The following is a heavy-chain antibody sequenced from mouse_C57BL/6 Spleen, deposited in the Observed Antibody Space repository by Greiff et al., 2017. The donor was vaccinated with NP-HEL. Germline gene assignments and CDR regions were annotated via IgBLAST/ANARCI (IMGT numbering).Heavy chain of an antibody. Sequence: VQLQQSGAELVKPGASVKISCKASGYAFSSYWMNWVKQRPGKGLEWIGQIYPGDGDTNYNGKFKGKATLTADKSSSTAYMQLSSLTSEDSAVYFCAREDYGSSWDYAMDYWGQGTSVTVSS. CDR2: IYPGDGDT. D-gene: IGHD1-1*01. CDR1: GYAFSSYW. J-gene: IGHJ4*01. V-gene: IGHV1-80*01. CDR3: AREDYGSSWDYAMDY.